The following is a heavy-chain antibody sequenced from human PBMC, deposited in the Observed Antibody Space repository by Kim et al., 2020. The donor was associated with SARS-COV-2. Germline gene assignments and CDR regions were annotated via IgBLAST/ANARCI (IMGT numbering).Heavy chain of an antibody. J-gene: IGHJ4*02. V-gene: IGHV3-23*01. Sequence: ESVKGPFTISREHSKNPLYLQMNSLRAEDMAVYYCANTIAGATFYFDYWGQGTLVTVSS. CDR3: ANTIAGATFYFDY. D-gene: IGHD1-26*01.